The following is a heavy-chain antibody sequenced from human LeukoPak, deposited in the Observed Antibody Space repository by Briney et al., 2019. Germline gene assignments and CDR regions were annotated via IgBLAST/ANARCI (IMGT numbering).Heavy chain of an antibody. V-gene: IGHV3-21*01. Sequence: GGSLRLSCAASGFTFSSYSMNWVRQAPGKGLEWVSSISSSSSYIYYADSVKGRFTISRDNAKNSLYLQMNSLRAEDTAVYYCARDTGVNIGTLFDYWGQGTLVTVSS. D-gene: IGHD2/OR15-2a*01. CDR2: ISSSSSYI. CDR1: GFTFSSYS. CDR3: ARDTGVNIGTLFDY. J-gene: IGHJ4*02.